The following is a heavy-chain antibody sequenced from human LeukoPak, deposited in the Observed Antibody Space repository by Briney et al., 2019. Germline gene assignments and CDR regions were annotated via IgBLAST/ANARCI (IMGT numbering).Heavy chain of an antibody. Sequence: PGGSLRLSCAASGFTFRRYGMSWVRQAPGKGLEWVSSINGRGVNTFYGDSVKGRFTISRDNSKNTLYLQMNSLRAEDTAVYYCAKLRLYSSGWYYFDYWGQGTLVTVSS. CDR2: INGRGVNT. J-gene: IGHJ4*02. D-gene: IGHD6-19*01. CDR3: AKLRLYSSGWYYFDY. CDR1: GFTFRRYG. V-gene: IGHV3-23*01.